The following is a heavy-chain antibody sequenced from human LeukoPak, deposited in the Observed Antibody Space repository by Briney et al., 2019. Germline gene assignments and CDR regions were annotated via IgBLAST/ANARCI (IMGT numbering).Heavy chain of an antibody. CDR1: DGSISSYY. J-gene: IGHJ4*02. D-gene: IGHD3-22*01. CDR2: IYTSGST. Sequence: PSETLSLTCTVSDGSISSYYWSWIWQPAGKGLEWIGRIYTSGSTNYNPSLKSRVTMSVDTSKNQFSLKLSSVTAADTAVYYCARDRFYYHHSGYYGFDYWGQGTLVTVSS. CDR3: ARDRFYYHHSGYYGFDY. V-gene: IGHV4-4*07.